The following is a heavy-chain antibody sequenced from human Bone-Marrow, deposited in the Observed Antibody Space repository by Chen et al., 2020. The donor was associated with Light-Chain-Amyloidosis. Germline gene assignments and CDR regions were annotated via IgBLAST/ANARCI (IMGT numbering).Heavy chain of an antibody. D-gene: IGHD5-12*01. CDR1: GYTFPNYW. CDR2: IYPDDSDA. CDR3: ARRRDGYNVDY. J-gene: IGHJ4*02. V-gene: IGHV5-51*01. Sequence: EVQLEQSGPEVKKPGESLKISCKGSGYTFPNYWIGWVRQMPGKGLEWMGVIYPDDSDARYSPSFEVHVTISADKSITTAYLQWRSLKASDTAMYYCARRRDGYNVDYWGQGTLDTVSS.